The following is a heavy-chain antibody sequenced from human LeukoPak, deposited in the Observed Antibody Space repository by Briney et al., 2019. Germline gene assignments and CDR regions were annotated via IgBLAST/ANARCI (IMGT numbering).Heavy chain of an antibody. CDR2: TYYRSKSSN. J-gene: IGHJ3*02. V-gene: IGHV6-1*01. Sequence: SQTLSLTCAISGDSASSNSAAWNWISHSPTRGLEWLGRTYYRSKSSNDYAVSVKSRITINPDTSKNQFSLQLNSVTPEDTAVYYCARGGYRKQWLGAFDIWGQGTMVTVSS. CDR1: GDSASSNSAA. D-gene: IGHD6-19*01. CDR3: ARGGYRKQWLGAFDI.